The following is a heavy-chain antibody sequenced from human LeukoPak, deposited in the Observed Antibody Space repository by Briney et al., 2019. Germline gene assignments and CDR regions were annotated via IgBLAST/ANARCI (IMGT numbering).Heavy chain of an antibody. J-gene: IGHJ4*02. V-gene: IGHV3-53*01. Sequence: GGSLRLSCAASGFTVSSNYMSWVRQAPGKGLEWVSVIYSGGSTYYADSVKGRFTISRDNSKNSLYLQINNLRAEDTAVYYCTRNRGTDYWGQGTLVTVSS. CDR2: IYSGGST. CDR1: GFTVSSNY. CDR3: TRNRGTDY. D-gene: IGHD1-1*01.